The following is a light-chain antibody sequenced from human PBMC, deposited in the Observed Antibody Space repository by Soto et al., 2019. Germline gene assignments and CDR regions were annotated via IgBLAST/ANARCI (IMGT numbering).Light chain of an antibody. CDR2: DVT. CDR3: LSYSSSTSPYV. V-gene: IGLV2-14*01. CDR1: SSDVGGYNF. Sequence: QSGLTQPASVSGSPGQSITISCTGTSSDVGGYNFVSWYQQHPGKAPKLMIYDVTHRPSGVSNRFSGSKSGNTASLTISGLQAEDEADYYCLSYSSSTSPYVLGTATKVTVL. J-gene: IGLJ1*01.